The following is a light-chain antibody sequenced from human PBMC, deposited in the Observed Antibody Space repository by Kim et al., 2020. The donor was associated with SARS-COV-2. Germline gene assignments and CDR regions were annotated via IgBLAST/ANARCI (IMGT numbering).Light chain of an antibody. CDR1: SSDVGDYNR. CDR2: EVS. J-gene: IGLJ1*01. Sequence: QSALTQPPSVSGSPGQSVTISCTGTSSDVGDYNRVSWYQQSPGTAPKLIIYEVSHRPSGVPDRFSGSKSGNTASLTISGLQAEDEADYYCNSWTSSNTFVFGTVTKVTVL. CDR3: NSWTSSNTFV. V-gene: IGLV2-18*02.